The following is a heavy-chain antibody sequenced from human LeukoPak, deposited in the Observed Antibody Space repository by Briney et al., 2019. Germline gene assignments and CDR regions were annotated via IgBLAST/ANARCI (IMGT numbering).Heavy chain of an antibody. CDR2: VRDSGSTT. V-gene: IGHV3-23*01. CDR1: GFTFSSHA. CDR3: ARPGCGGHCYYLMDV. D-gene: IGHD2-21*01. Sequence: GGSLRLSCAASGFTFSSHAMTWVRQAPGKGLEWVSAVRDSGSTTFYADSVKGRFAISRDNSRNTLFLQMNSLRADDTAVYYCARPGCGGHCYYLMDVWGKGTTVTVSS. J-gene: IGHJ6*03.